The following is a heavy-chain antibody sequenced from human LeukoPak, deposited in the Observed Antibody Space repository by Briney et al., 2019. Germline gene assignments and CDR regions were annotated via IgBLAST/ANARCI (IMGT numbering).Heavy chain of an antibody. CDR3: ARGFNIITF. V-gene: IGHV3-21*01. J-gene: IGHJ4*02. Sequence: GGSLRLSCAASGFTFSNACMNWVRQAPGKGLEWVSSISSSSAYIYYADSMKGRFTISRDNAKNTLYLQVNSLRAEDTAVYYCARGFNIITFGGQGTLVTVSS. D-gene: IGHD3-16*01. CDR2: ISSSSAYI. CDR1: GFTFSNAC.